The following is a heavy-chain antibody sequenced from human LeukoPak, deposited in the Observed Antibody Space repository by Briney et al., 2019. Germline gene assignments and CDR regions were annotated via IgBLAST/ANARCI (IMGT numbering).Heavy chain of an antibody. V-gene: IGHV3-48*03. CDR2: ISGLDSTI. J-gene: IGHJ4*02. D-gene: IGHD3-10*01. CDR3: AVEISMIRGVALDY. CDR1: GFTFSNYD. Sequence: GGSLRLSCAASGFTFSNYDMNWVSQSPGRGLEWVSFISGLDSTIHYADSVKGRFTISRDNVKNALYLQMGSLRVEDTAIYYCAVEISMIRGVALDYWGQGTPVTVSS.